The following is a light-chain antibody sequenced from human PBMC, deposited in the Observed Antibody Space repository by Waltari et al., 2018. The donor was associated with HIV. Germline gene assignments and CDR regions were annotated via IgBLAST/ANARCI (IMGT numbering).Light chain of an antibody. J-gene: IGKJ2*01. V-gene: IGKV3-20*01. CDR2: GAS. CDR3: QYFTSTPTYT. Sequence: SLSPGERVSLSCRANQTVNNNFLTWYQQKPGQAPRLLIYGASNRATDIPDRFSGFGSGTDFTLFISTLDPEDSALYFCQYFTSTPTYTFGQGTKLEIK. CDR1: QTVNNNF.